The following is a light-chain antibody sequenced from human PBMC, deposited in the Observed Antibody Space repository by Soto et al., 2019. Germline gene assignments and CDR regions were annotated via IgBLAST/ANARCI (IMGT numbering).Light chain of an antibody. V-gene: IGKV1-8*01. J-gene: IGKJ4*01. CDR2: ASS. CDR1: QGISSY. Sequence: AIRMTQSPSSFSASTGDRVTMTCRASQGISSYLSWYQQKPRKAPKLLIYASSTLQSGVQSRFSGSGSGTDFTLTFSCLQSEDFATYYCQQYYSYPLTFGGGTKVEIK. CDR3: QQYYSYPLT.